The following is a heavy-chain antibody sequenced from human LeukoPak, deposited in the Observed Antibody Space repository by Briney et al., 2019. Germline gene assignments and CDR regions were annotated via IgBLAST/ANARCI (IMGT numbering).Heavy chain of an antibody. CDR1: GFTFSSYW. V-gene: IGHV3-7*03. CDR3: AKASDRGYSYGLDY. CDR2: MKQDGSEK. J-gene: IGHJ4*02. D-gene: IGHD5-18*01. Sequence: PGGSLRLSCAASGFTFSSYWMSWVRQAPGKGLEWVANMKQDGSEKYYVDSVKGRFTISRDNAKNSLYLQMNSLRAEDTALYYCAKASDRGYSYGLDYWGQGTLVTVSS.